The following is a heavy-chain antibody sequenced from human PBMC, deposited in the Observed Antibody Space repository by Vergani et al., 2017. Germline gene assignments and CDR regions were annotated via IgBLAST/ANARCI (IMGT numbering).Heavy chain of an antibody. D-gene: IGHD3-3*01. Sequence: QVQLVESGGGVVQPGRSLRLSCAASGFTFSSYAMHWVRQAPGKGLEWVAVISYDGSNKYYADSVKGRFTISRDNSKNTLYLQMNRLRAEDTAVYYCARDKRFLEWSHYYMDVWGKGTTVTVSS. V-gene: IGHV3-30-3*01. J-gene: IGHJ6*03. CDR1: GFTFSSYA. CDR2: ISYDGSNK. CDR3: ARDKRFLEWSHYYMDV.